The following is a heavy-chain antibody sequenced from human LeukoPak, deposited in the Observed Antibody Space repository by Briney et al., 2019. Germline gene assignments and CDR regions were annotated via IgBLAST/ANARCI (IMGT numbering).Heavy chain of an antibody. CDR1: GFTFSSYW. D-gene: IGHD2-15*01. V-gene: IGHV3-74*01. CDR2: INSDGSST. J-gene: IGHJ4*02. CDR3: AKGALVVVAATLHLFDY. Sequence: GGSLRLSCAASGFTFSSYWMHWVRQAPGKGLVWVSRINSDGSSTYYADSVKGRFTISRDNSKSTLYLQMNSLRAEDTAVYYCAKGALVVVAATLHLFDYWGQGTLVTVSS.